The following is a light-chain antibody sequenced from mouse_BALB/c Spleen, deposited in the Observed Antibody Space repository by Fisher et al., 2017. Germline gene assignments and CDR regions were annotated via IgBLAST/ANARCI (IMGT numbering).Light chain of an antibody. CDR2: DTS. V-gene: IGKV4-59*01. J-gene: IGKJ1*01. CDR1: SSVSY. Sequence: IVMTQSTAIMSASPGEKVTMTCSASSSVSYMHWYQQKSGTSPKRWIYDTSNLASGVPARFSGSGSGTSYSLTISRMEAEDAATYYCQQWSSNPPTFGGGTKLEIK. CDR3: QQWSSNPPT.